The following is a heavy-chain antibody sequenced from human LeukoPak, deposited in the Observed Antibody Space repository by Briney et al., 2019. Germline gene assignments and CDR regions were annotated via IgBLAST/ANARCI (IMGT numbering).Heavy chain of an antibody. Sequence: PGGSLRLSCAASGFTFSNYWMSWVRQAPGKGLEWVANIKQDGSERYYVDSVKGRFTIPRDNAKNSLYLQMNSLRAEDTAVYYCARVRHGDYTHPYLDYWGQGTLVTVSS. CDR2: IKQDGSER. D-gene: IGHD4-17*01. CDR1: GFTFSNYW. CDR3: ARVRHGDYTHPYLDY. J-gene: IGHJ4*02. V-gene: IGHV3-7*01.